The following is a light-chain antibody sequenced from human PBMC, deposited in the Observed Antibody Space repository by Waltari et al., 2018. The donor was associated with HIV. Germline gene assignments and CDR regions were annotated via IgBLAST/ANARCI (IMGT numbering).Light chain of an antibody. Sequence: ELVLTQSPVTLSLSPVERANLSCRASQSISNYLAWYQQMPGQAPKLRIYDASNRATGIPARFSGSGSGSDFTLTISSLEPEDFAVYYCQQRGDWPLTFGGGTKVEIK. CDR1: QSISNY. J-gene: IGKJ4*01. CDR2: DAS. V-gene: IGKV3-11*01. CDR3: QQRGDWPLT.